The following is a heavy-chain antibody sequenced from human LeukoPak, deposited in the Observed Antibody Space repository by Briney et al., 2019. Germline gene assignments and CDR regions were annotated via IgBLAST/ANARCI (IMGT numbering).Heavy chain of an antibody. J-gene: IGHJ4*02. Sequence: GGSLRLSCAASGFTVSSNYMSWVRQAPGKGLEWVSVIYSGGSTYYADSVKGRFTISRDNAKNSLYLQMNSLRAEDTAVYYCARVLHRRNYDSSDYYGYWGQGTLVTVSS. CDR2: IYSGGST. D-gene: IGHD3-22*01. V-gene: IGHV3-53*01. CDR3: ARVLHRRNYDSSDYYGY. CDR1: GFTVSSNY.